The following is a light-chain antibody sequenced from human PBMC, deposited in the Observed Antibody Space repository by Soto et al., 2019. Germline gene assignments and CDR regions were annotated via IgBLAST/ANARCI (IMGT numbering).Light chain of an antibody. CDR3: QQRTKWLT. CDR2: DAS. V-gene: IGKV3-11*01. CDR1: QSVSSS. Sequence: EIVLTQSPATLSLSPGERATLSCRASQSVSSSLAWYQQKPGQAPRLLIYDASNRATDIPARFSGSGSGTDITLTISSLEPEDFAVYYCQQRTKWLTFGGGTKVEI. J-gene: IGKJ4*01.